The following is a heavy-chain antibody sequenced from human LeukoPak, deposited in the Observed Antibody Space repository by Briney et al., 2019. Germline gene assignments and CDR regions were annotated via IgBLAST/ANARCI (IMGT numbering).Heavy chain of an antibody. V-gene: IGHV4-31*03. CDR2: IYYSGTT. CDR1: GGSISSGGNF. D-gene: IGHD1-26*01. CDR3: ARGGSGSYYSVYYAVDV. Sequence: SETLSLTCTVSGGSISSGGNFWSWIRQRPGKGLEWIGFIYYSGTTYSNPSLKSRVAISADTSKNEFSLKLNSLTAADTAVYYCARGGSGSYYSVYYAVDVWGQGTTVTVSA. J-gene: IGHJ6*01.